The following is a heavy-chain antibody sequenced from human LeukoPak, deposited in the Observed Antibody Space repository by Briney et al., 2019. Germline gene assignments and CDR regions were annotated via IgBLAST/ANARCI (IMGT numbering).Heavy chain of an antibody. V-gene: IGHV3-30-3*01. CDR1: GFTFSSYA. Sequence: GGSLRLSCAASGFTFSSYAMHWVRQAPGKGLEWVAVISYDGSNKYYADSVKGRFTISRDNSKNTLYLQMNSLRAEDTAVYYCARDSHGMDVWGQGTTVTVSS. CDR3: ARDSHGMDV. CDR2: ISYDGSNK. J-gene: IGHJ6*02.